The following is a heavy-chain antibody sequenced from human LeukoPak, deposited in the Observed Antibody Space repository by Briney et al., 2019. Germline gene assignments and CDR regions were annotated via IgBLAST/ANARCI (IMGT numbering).Heavy chain of an antibody. CDR1: GGSISSYY. Sequence: SETLSLTCTVSGGSISSYYWSWIRQPPGKGLEWIGYIYYSGSTNYNPSLKSRVTISVDTSKNQFSLKLSSVTAADTAVYYCARGLGGSGDWIMVRGVMGAFDIWGQGTMVTVSS. V-gene: IGHV4-59*01. J-gene: IGHJ3*02. CDR2: IYYSGST. D-gene: IGHD3-10*01. CDR3: ARGLGGSGDWIMVRGVMGAFDI.